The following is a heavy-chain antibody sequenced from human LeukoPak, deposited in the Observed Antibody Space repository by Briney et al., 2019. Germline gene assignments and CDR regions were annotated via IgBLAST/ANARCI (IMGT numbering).Heavy chain of an antibody. CDR2: IKSKTDGGTA. J-gene: IGHJ4*02. Sequence: GTLSLTCDVSGGSISRTNWWSWVRQSPGKGLEWVGRIKSKTDGGTADYAAPVKGRFTISRDDSKNMMYLQLNSLKTEDTAVYYCTIDSTPFDSWGQGTLVTVSS. CDR1: GGSISRTNW. V-gene: IGHV3-15*01. CDR3: TIDSTPFDS.